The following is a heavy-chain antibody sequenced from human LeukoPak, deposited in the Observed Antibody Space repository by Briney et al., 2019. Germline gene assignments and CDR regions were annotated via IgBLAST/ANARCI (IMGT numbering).Heavy chain of an antibody. V-gene: IGHV3-23*01. Sequence: GGSLRLSCAASGFTFSSYAMSWVRQAPGKGLEWVSAISGSGGRTYYADSVKGRFTIYRDNSKNTLYLQMNSLRDEDTAVYYCAKDSPAYDFWSGYYALYYFDYWGQGTLVTVSS. CDR1: GFTFSSYA. CDR3: AKDSPAYDFWSGYYALYYFDY. J-gene: IGHJ4*02. CDR2: ISGSGGRT. D-gene: IGHD3-3*01.